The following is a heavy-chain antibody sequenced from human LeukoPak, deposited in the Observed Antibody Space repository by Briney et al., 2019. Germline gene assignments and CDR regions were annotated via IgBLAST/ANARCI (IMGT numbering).Heavy chain of an antibody. V-gene: IGHV1-2*02. Sequence: GASVKVSCKASGYTFTAYSMHWLRQAPGQGLEWMGWINLNSGGTNSAQKFQGRVTMTRDTSINTAYMEVSSLRSDDTAVYYCASGIAAAGQDYWGQGTLVTVSS. CDR2: INLNSGGT. CDR3: ASGIAAAGQDY. J-gene: IGHJ4*02. CDR1: GYTFTAYS. D-gene: IGHD6-13*01.